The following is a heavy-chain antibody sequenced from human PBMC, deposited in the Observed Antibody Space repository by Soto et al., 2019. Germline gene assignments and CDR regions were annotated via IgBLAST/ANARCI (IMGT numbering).Heavy chain of an antibody. CDR2: IKSKTEGGTT. CDR3: TSCTYYDILTGYQTDTWFDP. Sequence: GGSLRLSCAASGFTFSNAWMSWVRQAPGKGLEWVGRIKSKTEGGTTDYAAPVKGRFTISRDDSKNTLYLQMNSLKTEDTAVYYCTSCTYYDILTGYQTDTWFDPWGQGTLVTVSS. V-gene: IGHV3-15*01. D-gene: IGHD3-9*01. J-gene: IGHJ5*02. CDR1: GFTFSNAW.